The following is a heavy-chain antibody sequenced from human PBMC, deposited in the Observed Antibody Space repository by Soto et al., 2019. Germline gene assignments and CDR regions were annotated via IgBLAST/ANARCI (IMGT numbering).Heavy chain of an antibody. CDR3: ARWSYLDY. V-gene: IGHV3-23*01. Sequence: GGSLRLSCAASGFSFGSYALSWVRQAPGKGLEWVSTISGSDGKTFYADAVKGRFSISRDTSQNTLYLQMDSLRADDTAIYYCARWSYLDYWGQGTRVTVSS. CDR2: ISGSDGKT. J-gene: IGHJ4*02. CDR1: GFSFGSYA. D-gene: IGHD3-3*01.